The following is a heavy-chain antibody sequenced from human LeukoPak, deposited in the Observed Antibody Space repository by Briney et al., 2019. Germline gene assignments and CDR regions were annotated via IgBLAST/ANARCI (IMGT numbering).Heavy chain of an antibody. V-gene: IGHV1-18*01. CDR1: GYTFTSYG. CDR3: ARDWSGYSGYPDAFDI. CDR2: ISAYNGNT. J-gene: IGHJ3*02. Sequence: GASVKVSCKASGYTFTSYGISWVRQAPGQGLEWMGWISAYNGNTNYAQKLQGRVTMTTDTSTSTAYMELRGLRSDDTAVYYCARDWSGYSGYPDAFDIWGQGTMVTVSS. D-gene: IGHD5-12*01.